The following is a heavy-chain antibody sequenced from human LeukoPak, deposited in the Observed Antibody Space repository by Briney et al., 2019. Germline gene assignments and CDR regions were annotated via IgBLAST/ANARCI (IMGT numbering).Heavy chain of an antibody. CDR1: GYTFTSYD. J-gene: IGHJ6*03. Sequence: ASVKVSCKASGYTFTSYDINWVRQATGQGLEWMGRMNPNNGNTGYSQKFQGRVTMTSNTSISTAYMQLSSLRSEDTGVYYCARGRVYSSSAGAWWYYYYYMDVWGKGTTVTVSS. CDR2: MNPNNGNT. D-gene: IGHD6-6*01. CDR3: ARGRVYSSSAGAWWYYYYYMDV. V-gene: IGHV1-8*01.